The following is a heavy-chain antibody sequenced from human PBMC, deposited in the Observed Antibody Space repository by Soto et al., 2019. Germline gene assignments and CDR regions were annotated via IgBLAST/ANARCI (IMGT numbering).Heavy chain of an antibody. CDR2: ISYDGSNK. J-gene: IGHJ4*01. CDR1: GFIISSYG. CDR3: XXXXXXXXXXXXXXQAPYDY. V-gene: IGHV3-30*03. Sequence: QVQLVESGGGVVQPGRSLRLSCAASGFIISSYGMHWVRQAPGKGLEWLAVISYDGSNKFYGDSVKGRFTISRDNSKNTLYLQVXXXXXXXXXXXXXXXXXXXXXXXXXXXQAPYDYWGQGTLVTVSS.